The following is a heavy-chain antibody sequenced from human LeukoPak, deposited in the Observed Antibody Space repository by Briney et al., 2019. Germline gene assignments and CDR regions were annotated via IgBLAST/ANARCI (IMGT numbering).Heavy chain of an antibody. Sequence: SVKVSCKASGGTFSSYAISWVRQAPGQGLEWMGGIIPIFGTANYAQKFQGRVTIAADESTSTAYMELSSLRSEDTAVYYCARGPPELAVDYYYYGMDVWGQGTTVTVSS. CDR2: IIPIFGTA. CDR3: ARGPPELAVDYYYYGMDV. CDR1: GGTFSSYA. D-gene: IGHD6-19*01. J-gene: IGHJ6*02. V-gene: IGHV1-69*13.